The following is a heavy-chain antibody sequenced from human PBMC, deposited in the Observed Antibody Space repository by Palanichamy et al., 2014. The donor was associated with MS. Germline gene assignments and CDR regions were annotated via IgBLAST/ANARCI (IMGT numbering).Heavy chain of an antibody. J-gene: IGHJ5*02. Sequence: QLQLQESGPGHLKPSETLSLTCIVSGGSISNSRYYWGWVRQSPGKTLEWIGSIFYAGTIYYNPSLQSRATISIETSKNQFSLKMTSVSAPDTAVYYCARHTIIIVPGTITAGWFDPWGQGTLVTVSS. V-gene: IGHV4-39*01. CDR2: IFYAGTI. CDR1: GGSISNSRYY. D-gene: IGHD2/OR15-2a*01. CDR3: ARHTIIIVPGTITAGWFDP.